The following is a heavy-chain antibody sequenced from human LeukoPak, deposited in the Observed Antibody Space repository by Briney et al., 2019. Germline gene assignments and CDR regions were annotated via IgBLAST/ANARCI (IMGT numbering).Heavy chain of an antibody. J-gene: IGHJ6*03. CDR2: IYTSGST. D-gene: IGHD2-2*01. CDR1: GGSISSGSYY. Sequence: SETLSLTCTVSGGSISSGSYYWSWIRQPAGKGLEWIGRIYTSGSTNYNPSLKSRVTISVDTSKNEFSLKLSSVTAADTAVYYCARSRRDLGYCSSTSCYYYYYMDVWGKGTTVTVSS. V-gene: IGHV4-61*02. CDR3: ARSRRDLGYCSSTSCYYYYYMDV.